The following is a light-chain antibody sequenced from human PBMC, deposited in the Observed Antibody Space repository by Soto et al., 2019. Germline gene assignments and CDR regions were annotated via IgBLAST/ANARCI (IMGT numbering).Light chain of an antibody. V-gene: IGKV3-20*01. J-gene: IGKJ1*01. CDR1: QSVSSSY. CDR3: QQYGSPRWT. CDR2: AAS. Sequence: EIVLTQSPGTLSLSPGERATLSCRASQSVSSSYLAWYQQKPGQAPRLLIYAASSRATDIPDRFSGSGSGTDFTLTISTLEPEDFAVYYCQQYGSPRWTFGQGTKVEIK.